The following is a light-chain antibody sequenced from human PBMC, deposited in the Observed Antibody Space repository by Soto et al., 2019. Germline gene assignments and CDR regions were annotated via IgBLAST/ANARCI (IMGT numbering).Light chain of an antibody. Sequence: EIVLTQSPGTWSFSPGERATPSGRASQTPTNSNLAWYQQKPDQAPRLLFFGTSNRATGIPDRFSGSGSGADFTLTISRLEPEDFAIYYCQQYGTSPPLPFGGGTKVEIK. V-gene: IGKV3-20*01. CDR1: QTPTNSN. J-gene: IGKJ4*01. CDR3: QQYGTSPPLP. CDR2: GTS.